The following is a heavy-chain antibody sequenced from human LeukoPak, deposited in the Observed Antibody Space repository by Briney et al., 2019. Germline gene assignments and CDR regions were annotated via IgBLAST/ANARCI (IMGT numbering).Heavy chain of an antibody. CDR1: GFTFSSYS. J-gene: IGHJ4*02. CDR2: ISSSSSSTI. CDR3: AKRGYGSGSSKYDDY. D-gene: IGHD3-10*01. Sequence: PGGSLRLSCAASGFTFSSYSMNWVRQAPGKGLEWVSYISSSSSSTIYYADSVKGRFTISRDNAKNSLYLQMNSLRAEDTALYYCAKRGYGSGSSKYDDYWGQGTLVTVSS. V-gene: IGHV3-48*01.